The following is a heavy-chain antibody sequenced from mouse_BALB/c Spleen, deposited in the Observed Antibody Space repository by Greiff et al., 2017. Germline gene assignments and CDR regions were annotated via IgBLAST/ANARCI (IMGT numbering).Heavy chain of an antibody. Sequence: EVKLQESGPGLVKPSQSLSLTCSVTGYSITSGYYWNWIRQFPGNKLEWMGYISYDGSNNYNPSLKNRISITRDTSKNQFFLKLNSVTTEDTATYYCASNYYGSSYRAWFAYWGQGTLVTVSA. J-gene: IGHJ3*01. V-gene: IGHV3-6*02. CDR2: ISYDGSN. CDR3: ASNYYGSSYRAWFAY. D-gene: IGHD1-1*01. CDR1: GYSITSGYY.